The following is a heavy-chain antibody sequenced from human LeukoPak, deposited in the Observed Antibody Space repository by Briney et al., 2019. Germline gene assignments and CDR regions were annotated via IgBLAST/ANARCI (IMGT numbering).Heavy chain of an antibody. J-gene: IGHJ4*02. CDR1: GFTFSNYG. V-gene: IGHV3-30*02. CDR3: ARYDSSGYYFDY. D-gene: IGHD3-22*01. CDR2: IRYDGSNK. Sequence: PGGSLRLSCAASGFTFSNYGMHWVRQAPGKGLEWVAFIRYDGSNKYYADSVKGRFTISRDNSKNTPYLQMNSLRAEDTAVYYCARYDSSGYYFDYWGQGTLVTVSS.